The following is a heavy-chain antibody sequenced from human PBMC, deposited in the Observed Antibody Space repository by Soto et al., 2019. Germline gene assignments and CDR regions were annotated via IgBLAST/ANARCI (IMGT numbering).Heavy chain of an antibody. CDR1: GYTFTSYD. D-gene: IGHD3-3*01. Sequence: ASVKVSCKASGYTFTSYDINWVRQATGQGLEWMGWMNPNSGNTGYAQKFQGRVTMTRNTSISTAYMELSSLRSEDTAVYYCARGGRGYYDFWSGYPEYFQHWGQGTLVTVSS. J-gene: IGHJ1*01. CDR3: ARGGRGYYDFWSGYPEYFQH. V-gene: IGHV1-8*01. CDR2: MNPNSGNT.